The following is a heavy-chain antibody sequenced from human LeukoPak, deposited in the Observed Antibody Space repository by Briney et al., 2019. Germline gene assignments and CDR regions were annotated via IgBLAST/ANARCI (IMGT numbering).Heavy chain of an antibody. D-gene: IGHD3-22*01. CDR1: GLTFSTNS. CDR3: ARGVQDYYDSSGYLDY. V-gene: IGHV3-21*01. J-gene: IGHJ4*02. Sequence: GGSLRLSFAVSGLTFSTNSMNWVRQTPGKGLEWVLSISSSVSFIYYADSVKGPFTISRDNAKNSLYLQMNSLRAEDTAIYYCARGVQDYYDSSGYLDYWGQGTLVTVSS. CDR2: ISSSVSFI.